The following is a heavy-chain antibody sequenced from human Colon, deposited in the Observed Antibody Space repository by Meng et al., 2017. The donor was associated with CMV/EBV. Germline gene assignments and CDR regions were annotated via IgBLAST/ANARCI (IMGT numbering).Heavy chain of an antibody. J-gene: IGHJ6*02. D-gene: IGHD3-3*01. Sequence: SETLSLTCTVSGGSISAYYWSWVRQPPGKQLEWLGYIHYSGNTNYNPSLNSRLTISVDTSSNQFSLTLSSVTAADTAVYYCARTVDNFWSRYSPRFGMDVWGQGTTVTVSS. V-gene: IGHV4-59*01. CDR2: IHYSGNT. CDR1: GGSISAYY. CDR3: ARTVDNFWSRYSPRFGMDV.